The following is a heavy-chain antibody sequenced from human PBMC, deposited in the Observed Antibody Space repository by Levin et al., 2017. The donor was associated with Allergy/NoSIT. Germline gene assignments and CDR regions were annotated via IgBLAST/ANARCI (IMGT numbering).Heavy chain of an antibody. J-gene: IGHJ4*02. CDR3: AKQSLRFLEWFDY. Sequence: GESLKISCAASGFTFSSYAMSWVRQAPGKGLEWVSAISGSGGSTYYADSVKGRFTISRDNSKNTLYLQMNSLRAEDTAVYYCAKQSLRFLEWFDYWGQGTLVTVSS. CDR1: GFTFSSYA. V-gene: IGHV3-23*01. D-gene: IGHD3-3*01. CDR2: ISGSGGST.